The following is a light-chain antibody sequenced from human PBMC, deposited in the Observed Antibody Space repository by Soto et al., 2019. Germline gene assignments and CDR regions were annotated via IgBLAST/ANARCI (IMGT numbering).Light chain of an antibody. CDR3: QQRNNWLT. CDR2: DAS. J-gene: IGKJ3*01. Sequence: EIVLTQSPATLSLSPGERATLSCRASQNVSTYLAWYQQKPGQAPRLLIYDASNRATGIPARFSGSGSGTDFTLTISSLEPEDFAVYYCQQRNNWLTFGPGTQVDIK. CDR1: QNVSTY. V-gene: IGKV3-11*01.